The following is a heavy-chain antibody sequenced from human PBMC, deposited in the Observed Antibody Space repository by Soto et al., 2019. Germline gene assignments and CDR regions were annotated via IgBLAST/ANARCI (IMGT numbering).Heavy chain of an antibody. CDR1: GGSISSEGYY. V-gene: IGHV4-31*03. CDR2: IYYSGTT. CDR3: ARGRGYSYGPYYFDY. Sequence: SETLSLTCTVSGGSISSEGYYWSWFRQLPGKGLEWIGDIYYSGTTYHNPSLRSRLTISGDAAKNQFSLKLSSVTDADTALYYCARGRGYSYGPYYFDYWGQGTLVTVSS. J-gene: IGHJ4*02. D-gene: IGHD5-18*01.